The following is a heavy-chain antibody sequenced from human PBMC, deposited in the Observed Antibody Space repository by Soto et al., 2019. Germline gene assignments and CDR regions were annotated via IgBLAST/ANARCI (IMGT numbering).Heavy chain of an antibody. CDR1: PISINVHG. CDR3: ARDIWSGGYKWFES. J-gene: IGHJ5*01. D-gene: IGHD3-3*01. Sequence: SLRLSCTSSPISINVHGIPCVRQAPAKGLEWVASISNDGRVQYYADSVKGRFTISRDYSKNTVDLQMNSLRNEETAVYYCARDIWSGGYKWFESWGPGTLVTVSS. CDR2: ISNDGRVQ. V-gene: IGHV3-30*03.